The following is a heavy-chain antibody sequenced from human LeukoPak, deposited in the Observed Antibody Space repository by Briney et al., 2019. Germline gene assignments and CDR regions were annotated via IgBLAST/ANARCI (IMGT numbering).Heavy chain of an antibody. CDR3: ARVRGYSGYVSG. D-gene: IGHD5-12*01. J-gene: IGHJ4*02. V-gene: IGHV1-2*02. CDR1: GYTFTSYY. Sequence: ASVKVSCKASGYTFTSYYMHWVRQAPGQGLEWMGWINPNSGGTNYAQKFQGRVTMTRDTSISTAYMELSRLRSDDTAVYYCARVRGYSGYVSGWGQGTLVTVSS. CDR2: INPNSGGT.